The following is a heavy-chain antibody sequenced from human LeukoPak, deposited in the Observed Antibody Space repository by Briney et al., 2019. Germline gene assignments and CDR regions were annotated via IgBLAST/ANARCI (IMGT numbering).Heavy chain of an antibody. V-gene: IGHV4-39*01. D-gene: IGHD2-15*01. CDR3: ARPVRSGGSPGWFDP. CDR2: IYYSGST. J-gene: IGHJ5*02. CDR1: GGSISSSSYY. Sequence: SETLSLTCTVSGGSISSSSYYWGWIRQPPGKGLEWIGSIYYSGSTYYNPPLKSRVTISVDTSKNQFSLKLSSVTAADTAVYYCARPVRSGGSPGWFDPWGQGTLVTVSS.